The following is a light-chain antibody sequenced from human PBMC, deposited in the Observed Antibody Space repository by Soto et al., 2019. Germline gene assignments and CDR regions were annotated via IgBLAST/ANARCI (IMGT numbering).Light chain of an antibody. CDR2: DVS. J-gene: IGLJ2*01. V-gene: IGLV2-14*01. CDR3: SSYTSSSTVV. Sequence: QSVLTQPASVSGSPGQSITISCTGTSSDVGGSNYVSWYQQHPGTAPKLTIYDVSNRPSGVSNRFSGSKSGNTASLTISGLQAEDEADYYCSSYTSSSTVVFGGGTKLTVL. CDR1: SSDVGGSNY.